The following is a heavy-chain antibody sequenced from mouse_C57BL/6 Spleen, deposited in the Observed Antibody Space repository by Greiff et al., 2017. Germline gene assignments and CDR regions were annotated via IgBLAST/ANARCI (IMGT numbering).Heavy chain of an antibody. CDR2: IDPSDSYT. V-gene: IGHV1-50*01. CDR3: ARSGTTGLDYFDY. D-gene: IGHD1-1*01. Sequence: QVQLKQPGAELVKPGASVKLSCKASGYTFTSYWMQWVKQRPGQGLEWIGEIDPSDSYTNYNQKFKGKATLTVDTSSSTAYMQLSSLTSEDSAVYYCARSGTTGLDYFDYWGQGTTLTVSS. J-gene: IGHJ2*01. CDR1: GYTFTSYW.